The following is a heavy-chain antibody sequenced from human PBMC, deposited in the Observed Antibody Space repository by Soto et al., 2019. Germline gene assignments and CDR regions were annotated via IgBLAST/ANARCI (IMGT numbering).Heavy chain of an antibody. J-gene: IGHJ4*02. CDR3: ARFRLRRATECFDY. CDR2: ISAYNGNT. V-gene: IGHV1-18*01. Sequence: ASVKVSCKASGYTFTSYGISWVRQAPGQGLAWMGWISAYNGNTNYAQKLQGRVTMTTDTSTSTAYMELRSLRSDDTAVYYCARFRLRRATECFDYWGQGTLVTVSS. CDR1: GYTFTSYG. D-gene: IGHD5-12*01.